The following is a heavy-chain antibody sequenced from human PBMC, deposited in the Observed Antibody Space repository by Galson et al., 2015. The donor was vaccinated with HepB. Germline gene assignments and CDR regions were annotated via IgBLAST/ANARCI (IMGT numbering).Heavy chain of an antibody. CDR3: SKDLRSRITVVRGRPREAGMDI. J-gene: IGHJ6*02. V-gene: IGHV3-30*18. CDR1: GLTFSGYG. D-gene: IGHD3-10*01. Sequence: SLRLSCAASGLTFSGYGMHWVRQAPGKGLEWVAVISYDGSDTYYADSVKGRFTISRVNFKNTLYLQMDSLRAEDTAMYYCSKDLRSRITVVRGRPREAGMDIWGQGTTVTASS. CDR2: ISYDGSDT.